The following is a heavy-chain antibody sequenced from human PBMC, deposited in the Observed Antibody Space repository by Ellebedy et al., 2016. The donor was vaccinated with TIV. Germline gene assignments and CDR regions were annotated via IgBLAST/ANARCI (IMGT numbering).Heavy chain of an antibody. V-gene: IGHV1-2*02. CDR2: INSDSGAT. D-gene: IGHD4-23*01. CDR3: ARTKAPRWLISPFDAFDI. Sequence: AASVKVSCKASGYTFTDYYVHWVRQTPGQGLEWMGWINSDSGATDYAQKFQGRVTLTSDTSVTTLYMDLSGLTSDDTAVYFCARTKAPRWLISPFDAFDIWGQGTLVTVSS. CDR1: GYTFTDYY. J-gene: IGHJ3*02.